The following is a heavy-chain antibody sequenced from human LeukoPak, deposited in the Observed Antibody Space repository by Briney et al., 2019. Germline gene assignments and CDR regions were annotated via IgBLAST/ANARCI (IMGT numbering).Heavy chain of an antibody. Sequence: PSETLSLTCTVSGYSISSGYYWGWIRQPPGKGLEWIGEINHSGSTNYNPSLKSRVTISVDTSKNQFSLKLSSVTAADTAVYYCARGGYSGYDFGDYWGQGTLVTVSS. CDR2: INHSGST. D-gene: IGHD5-12*01. CDR1: GYSISSGYY. V-gene: IGHV4-38-2*02. CDR3: ARGGYSGYDFGDY. J-gene: IGHJ4*02.